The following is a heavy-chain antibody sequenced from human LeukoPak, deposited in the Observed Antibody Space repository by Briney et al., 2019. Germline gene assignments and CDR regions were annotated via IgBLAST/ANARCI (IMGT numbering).Heavy chain of an antibody. CDR3: ARDNVFGRRFDY. CDR2: INPSGGST. J-gene: IGHJ4*02. Sequence: ASVKVSCKASGYTFTSYYMHWVRQAPGQGLEWMGIINPSGGSTSYAQKFQGRVTMTRDTSISTAYMELSRLRSDDTAVYYCARDNVFGRRFDYWGQGTLVTVSS. D-gene: IGHD2-8*01. V-gene: IGHV1-46*01. CDR1: GYTFTSYY.